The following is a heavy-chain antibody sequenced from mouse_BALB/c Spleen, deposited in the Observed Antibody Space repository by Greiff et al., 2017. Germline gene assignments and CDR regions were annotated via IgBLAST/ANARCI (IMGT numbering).Heavy chain of an antibody. J-gene: IGHJ4*01. D-gene: IGHD2-4*01. CDR2: ISSGGST. CDR1: GFTFSSYA. CDR3: ARGPYDYDDGGYAMDY. V-gene: IGHV5-6-5*01. Sequence: EVNLVESGGGLVKPGGSLKLSCAASGFTFSSYAMSWVRQTPEKRLEWVASISSGGSTYYPDSVKGRFTISRDNARNILYLQMSSLRSEDTAMYYCARGPYDYDDGGYAMDYWGQGTSVTVSS.